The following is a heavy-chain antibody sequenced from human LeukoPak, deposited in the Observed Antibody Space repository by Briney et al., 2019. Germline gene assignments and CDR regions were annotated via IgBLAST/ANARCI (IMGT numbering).Heavy chain of an antibody. J-gene: IGHJ5*02. CDR3: ARGGNCSGGSCYSDRGWFDP. D-gene: IGHD2-15*01. V-gene: IGHV4-59*01. Sequence: SETLSLTCIVSGCSISNYYWSWIRQPPGKGLEYIGYIYYSGSTSYNPSLKSRVTISVDMSKNQFSLKLSSVTAADTALYYCARGGNCSGGSCYSDRGWFDPWGQGTLVTVSS. CDR1: GCSISNYY. CDR2: IYYSGST.